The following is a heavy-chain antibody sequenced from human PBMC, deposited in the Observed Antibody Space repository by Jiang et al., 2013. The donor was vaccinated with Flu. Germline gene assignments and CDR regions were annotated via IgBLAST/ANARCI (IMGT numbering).Heavy chain of an antibody. CDR2: IYYSGST. CDR3: ARRPQGSTFDY. CDR1: GGSISSSTCY. V-gene: IGHV4-39*01. J-gene: IGHJ4*02. Sequence: GLVKPSETLSLTCTVSGGSISSSTCYWGWIRQTPGKGLEWIGNIYYSGSTYYNPSLKSRVTISIDTSKSRFSLKLSSVTAADTALYYCARRPQGSTFDYWGQGTLVTVSS.